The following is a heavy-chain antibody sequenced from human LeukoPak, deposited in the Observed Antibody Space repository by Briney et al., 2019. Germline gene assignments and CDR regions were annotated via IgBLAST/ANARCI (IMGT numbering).Heavy chain of an antibody. CDR3: VRDRGHDYGDYSDGFDI. J-gene: IGHJ3*02. V-gene: IGHV1-8*01. D-gene: IGHD4-17*01. Sequence: ASVKVSCKASGYTFPRYDINWVRQATGQGLEWMGWKNPNSGNTGYAQKYQGRVTMTRNTSISTAYMELSSLRSEDTAVYYCVRDRGHDYGDYSDGFDIWGQGTMVTVSS. CDR1: GYTFPRYD. CDR2: KNPNSGNT.